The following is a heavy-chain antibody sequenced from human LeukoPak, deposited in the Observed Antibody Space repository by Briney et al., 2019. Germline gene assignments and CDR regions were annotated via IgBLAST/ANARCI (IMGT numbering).Heavy chain of an antibody. CDR1: DASISGYY. V-gene: IGHV4-59*01. CDR3: ARDLGGIYFDY. Sequence: SETLSLTCTVSDASISGYYWSWIRQPPGKGLEWIVSIPFSGTTNYTPSLRSRVTISLDTSKNQFSLKLSSVTAADTAVYYCARDLGGIYFDYWGQGTLVTVSS. J-gene: IGHJ4*02. D-gene: IGHD1-26*01. CDR2: IPFSGTT.